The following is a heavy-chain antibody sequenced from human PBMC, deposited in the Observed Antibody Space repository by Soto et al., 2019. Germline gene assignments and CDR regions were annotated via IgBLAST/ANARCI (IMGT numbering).Heavy chain of an antibody. CDR1: GGSIANNNYF. V-gene: IGHV4-39*01. CDR3: AKVVVGATSHSDFDS. J-gene: IGHJ4*02. CDR2: AAYSGGT. Sequence: QLQLQESGPGLVRPSETLSLTCTVSGGSIANNNYFWGWVRQPLGKGLEWIGSAAYSGGTYKNPSLKSRVTVSVDTSKNQFSLKLTSVTAADTAVYYCAKVVVGATSHSDFDSWGQGTLVTVSS. D-gene: IGHD2-15*01.